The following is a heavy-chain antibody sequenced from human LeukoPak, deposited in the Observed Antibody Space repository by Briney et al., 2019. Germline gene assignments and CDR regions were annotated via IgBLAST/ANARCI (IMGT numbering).Heavy chain of an antibody. D-gene: IGHD3-22*01. V-gene: IGHV1-46*01. Sequence: VASVKDSXKESGYTFTSYYIHCVRQTPGQRLERMGIINPSGGTTSYAQKFQGRVTMTRDTTTSTVYTDLRILKSEDTAWYYCASVMLGSYHRGGYYALGVWGQGTKFSVSS. CDR1: GYTFTSYY. CDR2: INPSGGTT. CDR3: ASVMLGSYHRGGYYALGV. J-gene: IGHJ3*01.